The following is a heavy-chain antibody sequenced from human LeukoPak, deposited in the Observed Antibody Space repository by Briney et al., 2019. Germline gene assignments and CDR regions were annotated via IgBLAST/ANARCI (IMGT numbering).Heavy chain of an antibody. CDR3: ARGSGELDY. V-gene: IGHV4-34*01. CDR2: INHSGST. D-gene: IGHD3-10*01. Sequence: SETLSLTCAVYGGSFGGYYWSWIRQPPGKGLEWIGEINHSGSTNYNPSLKSRVTISVDTSKNQFSLKLSSVTAADTAVYYCARGSGELDYWGQGTLVTVSS. CDR1: GGSFGGYY. J-gene: IGHJ4*02.